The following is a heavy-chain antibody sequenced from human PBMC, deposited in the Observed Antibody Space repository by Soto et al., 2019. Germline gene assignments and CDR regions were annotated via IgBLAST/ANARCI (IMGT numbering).Heavy chain of an antibody. CDR2: ISYDGSGK. Sequence: QVQLVESGGGVVQPGRSLRLSCVASGFTLGSYAIHWVRQAPGKGLEWVAAISYDGSGKYYADSVKGRFTISRDNSKNTLDLQMNSLRVEDTAVYYCARDARIGTDWYFDLWGRGTLVTVSS. J-gene: IGHJ2*01. D-gene: IGHD1-26*01. V-gene: IGHV3-30-3*01. CDR1: GFTLGSYA. CDR3: ARDARIGTDWYFDL.